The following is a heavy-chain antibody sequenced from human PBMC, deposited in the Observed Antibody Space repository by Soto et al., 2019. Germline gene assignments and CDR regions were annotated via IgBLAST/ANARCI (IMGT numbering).Heavy chain of an antibody. Sequence: ESGGGVVQPGRSLRLSCAASGFTFSSYGMHWVRQAPGKGLEWVAVIWYDGSNKYYADSVKGRFTISRDNSKNTLYLQMNSLRAEDTAVYYCARDHHKLSNYYDSSGYLNWFDPWGQGTLVTVSS. CDR1: GFTFSSYG. CDR2: IWYDGSNK. V-gene: IGHV3-33*01. J-gene: IGHJ5*02. CDR3: ARDHHKLSNYYDSSGYLNWFDP. D-gene: IGHD3-22*01.